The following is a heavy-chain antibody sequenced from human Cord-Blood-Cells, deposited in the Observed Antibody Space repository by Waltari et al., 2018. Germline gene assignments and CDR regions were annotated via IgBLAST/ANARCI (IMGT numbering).Heavy chain of an antibody. D-gene: IGHD3-3*01. V-gene: IGHV1-2*02. Sequence: QVQLVQSGAEVKKPGASVKVSCKASGYTFNGSYMHWVRQAPGQGLEWMGWINPNSGGTNYAQKFQGRVTMTRDTSISTAYMELSRLRSDDTAVYYCARASITIFGVVIIRFDYWGQGTLVTVSS. CDR2: INPNSGGT. J-gene: IGHJ4*02. CDR1: GYTFNGSY. CDR3: ARASITIFGVVIIRFDY.